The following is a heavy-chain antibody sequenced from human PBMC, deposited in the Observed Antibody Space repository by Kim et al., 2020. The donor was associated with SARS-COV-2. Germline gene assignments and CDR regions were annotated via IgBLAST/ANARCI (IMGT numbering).Heavy chain of an antibody. CDR1: GGSFSGYY. J-gene: IGHJ4*02. Sequence: SETLSLTCAVYGGSFSGYYWSWIRQPPGKGLEWIGEINHSGSTNYNPSLKSRVTISVDTSKNQFSLKLSSVTAADTAVYYCARGIPRRITMVRGVGGFDYWGQATLVTVSS. D-gene: IGHD3-10*01. CDR3: ARGIPRRITMVRGVGGFDY. CDR2: INHSGST. V-gene: IGHV4-34*01.